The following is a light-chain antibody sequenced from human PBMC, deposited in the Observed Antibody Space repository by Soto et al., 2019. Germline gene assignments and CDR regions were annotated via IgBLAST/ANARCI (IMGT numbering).Light chain of an antibody. CDR1: SSNIGSNY. V-gene: IGLV1-47*02. CDR3: AAWDDSLSGYV. CDR2: SNN. Sequence: QSVVTQPPSASGAPGQRVTISCSGSSSNIGSNYVYWYQQLPGTAPKLLVYSNNQRPSGVPYRFSGSKSGTSASLAISGLRSEDEAEYYCAAWDDSLSGYVFGTGTKLTVL. J-gene: IGLJ1*01.